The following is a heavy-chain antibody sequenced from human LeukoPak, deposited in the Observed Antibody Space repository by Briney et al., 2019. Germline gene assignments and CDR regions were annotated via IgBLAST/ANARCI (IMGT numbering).Heavy chain of an antibody. Sequence: SETLSLTCAVYGGSFSGYYWSWIRQPPGKGLEWIGEINHSGSTNYNPSLKSRVTISVDTSKNQFSLKLSSVTAPDTAVYYCARRYSSSWSHSYYYYMDVWGKGTTVTVSS. D-gene: IGHD6-13*01. CDR2: INHSGST. CDR3: ARRYSSSWSHSYYYYMDV. V-gene: IGHV4-34*01. J-gene: IGHJ6*03. CDR1: GGSFSGYY.